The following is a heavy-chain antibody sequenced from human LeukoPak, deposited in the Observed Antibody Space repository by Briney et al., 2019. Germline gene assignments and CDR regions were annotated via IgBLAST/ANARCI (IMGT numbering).Heavy chain of an antibody. J-gene: IGHJ3*02. D-gene: IGHD5-12*01. CDR3: ARARGYSGYDAFDI. Sequence: ASVKVSCKASGYTFTGYCMHWVRQAPGQGLEWMGWINPNSGGTNYAQKFQGRVTMTRDTSISTAYMELSRLRSDDTAVYYCARARGYSGYDAFDIWGQGTMVTVSS. CDR1: GYTFTGYC. CDR2: INPNSGGT. V-gene: IGHV1-2*02.